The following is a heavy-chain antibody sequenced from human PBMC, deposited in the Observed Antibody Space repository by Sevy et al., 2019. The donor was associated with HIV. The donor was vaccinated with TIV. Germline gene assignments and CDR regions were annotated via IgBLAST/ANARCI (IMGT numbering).Heavy chain of an antibody. CDR2: FDPEDGET. V-gene: IGHV1-24*01. D-gene: IGHD3-10*01. J-gene: IGHJ3*02. Sequence: ASVKVSCKVSGYTLTELSMHWVRQAPGKGLEWMGGFDPEDGETIYAQKFQGRVTMTEDTSTDTAYMELSSLRSEDTAVYYCATGGRDATLRGNYYGSGTFLDALDIWGQGTMVTVSS. CDR3: ATGGRDATLRGNYYGSGTFLDALDI. CDR1: GYTLTELS.